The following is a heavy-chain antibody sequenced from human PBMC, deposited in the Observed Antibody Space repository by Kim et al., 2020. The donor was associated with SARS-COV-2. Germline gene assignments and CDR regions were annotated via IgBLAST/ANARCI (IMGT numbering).Heavy chain of an antibody. CDR1: GFTFSSYS. D-gene: IGHD3-10*01. Sequence: GGSLRLSCAASGFTFSSYSMNWVRQAPGKGLEWVSSISSSSSYIYYADSVKGRFTISRDNAKNSLYLQMNSLRAEDTAVYYCARDHPSSNPRGVCDYWGQGTLVTVSS. CDR3: ARDHPSSNPRGVCDY. J-gene: IGHJ4*02. CDR2: ISSSSSYI. V-gene: IGHV3-21*01.